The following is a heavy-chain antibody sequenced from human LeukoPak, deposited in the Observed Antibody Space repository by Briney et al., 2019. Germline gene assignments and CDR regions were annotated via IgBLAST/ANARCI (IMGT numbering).Heavy chain of an antibody. Sequence: GASVKVSCKASGGTFSSYAISWVRQAPGQGLEWMGGIIPIFGTANYAQKFQGRVTITTDESTSTAYMELSSLRSEDTAVYYCARDRPYSSSSWWYFDLWGRGTLVTVSS. D-gene: IGHD6-6*01. CDR3: ARDRPYSSSSWWYFDL. CDR1: GGTFSSYA. J-gene: IGHJ2*01. V-gene: IGHV1-69*05. CDR2: IIPIFGTA.